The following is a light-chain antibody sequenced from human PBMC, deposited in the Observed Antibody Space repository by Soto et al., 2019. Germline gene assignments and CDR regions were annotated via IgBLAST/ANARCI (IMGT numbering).Light chain of an antibody. CDR3: TSWATSTHMI. Sequence: QSVLTQPASVSGSPGQSITISCTGTSSDIGAYNVVSWYQQHPGKAPKLMLYDVNIRPSGVSNRFSGSKSGNTASLTISGLAAEDEADYCCTSWATSTHMIFGGGTKLTVL. CDR2: DVN. CDR1: SSDIGAYNV. V-gene: IGLV2-14*03. J-gene: IGLJ2*01.